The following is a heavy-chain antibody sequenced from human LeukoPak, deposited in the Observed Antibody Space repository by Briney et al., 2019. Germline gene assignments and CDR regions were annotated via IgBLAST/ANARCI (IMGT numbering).Heavy chain of an antibody. CDR2: ISDRGSRT. D-gene: IGHD3-22*01. J-gene: IGHJ4*02. V-gene: IGHV3-23*01. CDR1: GFTFSNAW. CDR3: AKRGVVIRVILVGFHKEAYYFDS. Sequence: GGSLRLSCAASGFTFSNAWMSWVRQAPGKGLEWVAGISDRGSRTNYADSVKGRFTISTDHPKNTLYLQMNSLRAEDTAAYFCAKRGVVIRVILVGFHKEAYYFDSWGQGALVTVSS.